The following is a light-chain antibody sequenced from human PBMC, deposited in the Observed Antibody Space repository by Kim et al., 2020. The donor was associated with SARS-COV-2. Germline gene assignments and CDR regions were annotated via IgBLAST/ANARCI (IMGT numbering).Light chain of an antibody. CDR3: QQSNTYPWT. J-gene: IGKJ1*01. CDR2: KAS. V-gene: IGKV1-5*03. CDR1: ESISTW. Sequence: DIQMTQSPSTLSASVGDRVTITCRASESISTWLAWYQQKPGKAPTLLIYKASTLESGVPSRFSGSGSGTEFTLTISSLQPDDFATYYCQQSNTYPWTFGQGTKVEIK.